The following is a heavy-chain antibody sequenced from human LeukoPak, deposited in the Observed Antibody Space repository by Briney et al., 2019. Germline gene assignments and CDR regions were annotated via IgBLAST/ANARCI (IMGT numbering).Heavy chain of an antibody. CDR1: GLTFSSYA. V-gene: IGHV3-48*03. Sequence: GGSLRLSCAASGLTFSSYAVSWVRQAPGKGLEWVSHISSSGSTIYYADSVKGRFTISRDNAKNTLYLQMNSLRAEDTAVYYCAGGGYCSTTICYRRNAFDIWGQGTMVTVSS. J-gene: IGHJ3*02. CDR2: ISSSGSTI. D-gene: IGHD2-2*01. CDR3: AGGGYCSTTICYRRNAFDI.